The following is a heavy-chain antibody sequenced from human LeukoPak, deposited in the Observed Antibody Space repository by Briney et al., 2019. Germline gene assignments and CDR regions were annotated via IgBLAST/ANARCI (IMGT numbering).Heavy chain of an antibody. J-gene: IGHJ3*02. CDR3: ARGPYSYASSGAFDI. CDR2: ISSSGST. Sequence: SETLSLTFTVSGDSISSGDYYWSWIRQPAGKGLEWIGRISSSGSTNYNPPLKSRVTISVDTSKNQFSLKLSSVTAADTAVYFCARGPYSYASSGAFDIWGQGTMVTVSS. CDR1: GDSISSGDYY. D-gene: IGHD3-22*01. V-gene: IGHV4-61*02.